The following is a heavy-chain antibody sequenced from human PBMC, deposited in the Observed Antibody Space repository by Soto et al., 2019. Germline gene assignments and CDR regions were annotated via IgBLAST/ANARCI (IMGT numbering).Heavy chain of an antibody. J-gene: IGHJ3*02. Sequence: QVQLVESGGGLVKPGGSLRLSCAASGFTFSDYYMSWIRQAPGKGLEWVSYISSSGSTIYYADSVKGRFTISRDNAKNSLYLQMNSLRAEDTVVYYCATALTYSGSYPDAFDIWGQGTMVTVSS. D-gene: IGHD1-26*01. CDR1: GFTFSDYY. CDR2: ISSSGSTI. V-gene: IGHV3-11*01. CDR3: ATALTYSGSYPDAFDI.